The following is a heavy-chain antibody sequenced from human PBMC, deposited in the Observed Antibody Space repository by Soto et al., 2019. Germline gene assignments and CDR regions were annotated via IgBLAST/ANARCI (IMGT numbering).Heavy chain of an antibody. CDR3: ARSLPRFYSYGYREYFQY. J-gene: IGHJ1*01. Sequence: PSETLSLTCTVSGDSISGYYWSWIRQPPGKGLEWIGYIHYSGSTNYNPSLKSRVTISVDTSKSQFSLKLTSVTAADTAVYYCARSLPRFYSYGYREYFQYWGQGTLVTGSS. D-gene: IGHD3-16*01. CDR1: GDSISGYY. CDR2: IHYSGST. V-gene: IGHV4-59*01.